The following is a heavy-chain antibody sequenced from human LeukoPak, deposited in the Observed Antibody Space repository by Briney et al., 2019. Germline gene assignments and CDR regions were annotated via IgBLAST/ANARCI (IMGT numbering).Heavy chain of an antibody. V-gene: IGHV1-18*01. Sequence: GASVKVSCKASGYTFTSYGISWVRQAPGQGLEWMGWISAYNGNTDYAQKLQGRVTMTTDTSTSTAYMELRSLRSDDTAVYYCARAYAKPYSSSSDNLAAGYWGQGTLVTVSP. CDR2: ISAYNGNT. CDR1: GYTFTSYG. CDR3: ARAYAKPYSSSSDNLAAGY. D-gene: IGHD6-6*01. J-gene: IGHJ4*02.